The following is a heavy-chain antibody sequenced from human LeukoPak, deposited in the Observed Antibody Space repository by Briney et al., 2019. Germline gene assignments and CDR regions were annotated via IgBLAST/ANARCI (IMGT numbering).Heavy chain of an antibody. CDR2: IYTNGST. V-gene: IGHV4-4*07. CDR1: GFSISSYY. D-gene: IGHD6-13*01. J-gene: IGHJ4*02. Sequence: NPSETLSLTCTASGFSISSYYWSWIRQPAGKGLEWVGRIYTNGSTNYNPSLKSRVTMSVDTSKNQFSLKLSSVTAADTAVYYCARGQGYSSSWYSLYDYWGQGTLVTVSS. CDR3: ARGQGYSSSWYSLYDY.